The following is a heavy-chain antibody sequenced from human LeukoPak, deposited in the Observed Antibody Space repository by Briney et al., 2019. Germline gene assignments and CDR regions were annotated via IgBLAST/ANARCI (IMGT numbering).Heavy chain of an antibody. CDR1: GGSISTYY. V-gene: IGHV4-59*08. Sequence: KASKTLFLTCTFSGGSISTYYWSWIRQPTGKGLEWIGYIYYSGSTNYNPFLKSRVTISVDTSKNQFSLKLSSVTAADTAVYYWARQTDPGGSYTTWGQGTLVTVSS. CDR2: IYYSGST. J-gene: IGHJ5*02. D-gene: IGHD2-15*01. CDR3: ARQTDPGGSYTT.